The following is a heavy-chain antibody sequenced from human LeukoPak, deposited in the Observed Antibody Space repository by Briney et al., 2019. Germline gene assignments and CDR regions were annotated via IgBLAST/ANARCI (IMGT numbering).Heavy chain of an antibody. CDR2: IIPIFGTS. Sequence: SVKVSCKASGGTFSSYAISWVRQAPGQGLEWMGGIIPIFGTSSYPPKFQGRFSITTDESTTTAYMELSSLTSEDTAVYYCARDQSIAARQYYFDSWGQGTLLTVSS. J-gene: IGHJ4*02. V-gene: IGHV1-69*05. CDR3: ARDQSIAARQYYFDS. CDR1: GGTFSSYA. D-gene: IGHD6-6*01.